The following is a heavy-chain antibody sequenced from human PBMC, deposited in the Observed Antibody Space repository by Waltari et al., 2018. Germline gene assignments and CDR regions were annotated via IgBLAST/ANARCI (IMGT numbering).Heavy chain of an antibody. Sequence: QVQLQQWGAGLLKPSETLSLTCAVYGGSFSGYYWSWIRQPPGKGLEWIGEINHSGSTNYNPSLKSRVTISVDTSKNQFSLKLSSVTAADTAVYYCARGPLGYGDPRFNYYYYGMDVWGQGTTVTVSS. D-gene: IGHD4-17*01. J-gene: IGHJ6*02. V-gene: IGHV4-34*01. CDR3: ARGPLGYGDPRFNYYYYGMDV. CDR1: GGSFSGYY. CDR2: INHSGST.